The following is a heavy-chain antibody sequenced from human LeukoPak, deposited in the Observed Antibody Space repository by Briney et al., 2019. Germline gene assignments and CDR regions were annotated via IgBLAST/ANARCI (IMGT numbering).Heavy chain of an antibody. Sequence: SSETLSLTCTVSDGSISSSSYYCAWIRQPPEKGLEWIASLYYSGRIYYNPSLESRVTISLDTSKNQFSLKLSSVTAADTAVYFCARGKYDILTGYYYHLDYWGQGNLVTVSS. J-gene: IGHJ4*02. CDR1: DGSISSSSYY. CDR2: LYYSGRI. CDR3: ARGKYDILTGYYYHLDY. V-gene: IGHV4-39*01. D-gene: IGHD3-9*01.